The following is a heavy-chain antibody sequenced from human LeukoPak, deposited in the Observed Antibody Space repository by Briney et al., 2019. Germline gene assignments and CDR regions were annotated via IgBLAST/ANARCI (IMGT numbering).Heavy chain of an antibody. V-gene: IGHV1-8*03. J-gene: IGHJ5*02. CDR3: ARSTDWWGWFDP. Sequence: ASVKVSCKASGYTFTSYDINWVRQATGQGLEWMGWMNPNSGNTGYAQKFQGRVTITRNTSISTAYMELSSLRSEDTAVYYCARSTDWWGWFDPWGQGTLVTVSS. CDR1: GYTFTSYD. D-gene: IGHD2-8*02. CDR2: MNPNSGNT.